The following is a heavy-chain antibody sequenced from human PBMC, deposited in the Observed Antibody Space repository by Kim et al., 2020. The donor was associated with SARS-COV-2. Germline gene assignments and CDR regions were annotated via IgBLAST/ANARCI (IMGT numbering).Heavy chain of an antibody. Sequence: GGSLRLSCAASGFTFSGLWMHWVRQVPGKGLVWVSRINGDGSGPSYADSVKGRFTISRDNTKNTLYLQMNSLRAEDTAVYYCARAYSSGRYLGYWGQGT. CDR1: GFTFSGLW. V-gene: IGHV3-74*01. J-gene: IGHJ4*02. CDR3: ARAYSSGRYLGY. D-gene: IGHD6-19*01. CDR2: INGDGSGP.